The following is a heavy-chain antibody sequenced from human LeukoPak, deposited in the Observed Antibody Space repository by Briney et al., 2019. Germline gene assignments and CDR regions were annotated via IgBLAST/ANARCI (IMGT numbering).Heavy chain of an antibody. CDR1: GFTFSHYG. CDR2: ISYDGSNK. J-gene: IGHJ4*02. D-gene: IGHD4-23*01. Sequence: GGSLRLSCAASGFTFSHYGVHWVRQAPGKGLEWVAVISYDGSNKYYADSVKGRFTISRDNSKNTVLLQMNSLRAEDTAVYYCARDPGEATVVTPLDHWGQGTLVTVSS. CDR3: ARDPGEATVVTPLDH. V-gene: IGHV3-30*03.